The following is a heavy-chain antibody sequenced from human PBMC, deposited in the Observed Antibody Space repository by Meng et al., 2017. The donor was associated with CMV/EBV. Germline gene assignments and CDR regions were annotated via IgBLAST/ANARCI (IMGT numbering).Heavy chain of an antibody. CDR1: GFTFSSYS. V-gene: IGHV3-21*01. J-gene: IGHJ5*02. Sequence: GGSLRLSCAASGFTFSSYSMIWVRQAPGKGLEWVSSISSSSSYIYYADSVKGRFTISRDNAKNSLYLQMNSLRAEDTAVYYCARIGERWFDPWGQGTLVTVSS. CDR3: ARIGERWFDP. CDR2: ISSSSSYI.